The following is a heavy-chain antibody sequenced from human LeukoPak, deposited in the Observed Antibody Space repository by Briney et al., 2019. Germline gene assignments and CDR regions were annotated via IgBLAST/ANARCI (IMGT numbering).Heavy chain of an antibody. CDR1: GYTLSDLY. CDR2: YDREDGET. Sequence: ASVKVSCQVSGYTLSDLYMHWVRQAPGKGLEWTGGYDREDGETIFAQKFQGRVTLTEDTSSDIAYMELSSLRSDDTAVYYCATEPNWGSGTGAWGQGTLVTVSS. V-gene: IGHV1-24*01. D-gene: IGHD3-16*01. J-gene: IGHJ4*02. CDR3: ATEPNWGSGTGA.